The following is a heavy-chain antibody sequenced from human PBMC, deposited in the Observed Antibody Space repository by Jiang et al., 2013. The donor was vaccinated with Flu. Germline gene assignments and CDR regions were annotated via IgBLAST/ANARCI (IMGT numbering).Heavy chain of an antibody. CDR1: GDSVSGNTVT. D-gene: IGHD5-18*01. J-gene: IGHJ4*01. CDR2: TYYRSKWYN. CDR3: ARGIKTSYGYPFD. V-gene: IGHV6-1*01. Sequence: SQTLSLTCAISGDSVSGNTVTWNWVRQSPSRGLQWLGRTYYRSKWYNEYAESVKSRVTINSDDVQDPVXPATELCDSRDTAVYYCARGIKTSYGYPFD.